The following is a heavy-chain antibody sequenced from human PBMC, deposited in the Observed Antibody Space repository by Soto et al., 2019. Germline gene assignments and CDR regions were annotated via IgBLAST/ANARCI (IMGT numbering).Heavy chain of an antibody. Sequence: PSETLSLTCSVSGASINSYYWSWIRQPPEKGLEWIGYIHNSGSTNYNPSLKSRVTMSLDASKNQFSLKLTSLTAADTAVYYCARGGYSYSRDYGMDVWGQGTTVTVSS. V-gene: IGHV4-59*01. D-gene: IGHD5-18*01. CDR2: IHNSGST. J-gene: IGHJ6*02. CDR1: GASINSYY. CDR3: ARGGYSYSRDYGMDV.